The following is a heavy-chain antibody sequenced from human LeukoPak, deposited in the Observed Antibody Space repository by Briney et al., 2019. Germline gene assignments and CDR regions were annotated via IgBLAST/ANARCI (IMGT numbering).Heavy chain of an antibody. CDR3: ARDSYYDSSRFDY. D-gene: IGHD3-22*01. CDR1: GGSISSGSFY. V-gene: IGHV4-61*02. J-gene: IGHJ4*02. CDR2: IFTSGST. Sequence: PSETLSLTCTVSGGSISSGSFYWSWIRQPAGKGLEWIGRIFTSGSTNYNPSLKSRVTISVDTSKNQFSLRLSSVTAADTAVYYCARDSYYDSSRFDYWGQGTLVTVSS.